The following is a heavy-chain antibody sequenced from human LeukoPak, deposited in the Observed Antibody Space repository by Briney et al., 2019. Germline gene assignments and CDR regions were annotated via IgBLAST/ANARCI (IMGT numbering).Heavy chain of an antibody. Sequence: SQTLSLTCTVSGGSISSGSYYWSWIRQPAGKGLEWIGRIYTSGSTNYNPSLKSRVTISVDTSKNQFSLKLSSVTAADTAVYYCARGGFKDYYYMDVWGKGTTVTVSS. CDR3: ARGGFKDYYYMDV. J-gene: IGHJ6*03. CDR2: IYTSGST. CDR1: GGSISSGSYY. D-gene: IGHD2-15*01. V-gene: IGHV4-61*02.